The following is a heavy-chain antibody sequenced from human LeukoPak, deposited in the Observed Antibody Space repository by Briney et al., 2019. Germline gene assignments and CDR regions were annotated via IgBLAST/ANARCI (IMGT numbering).Heavy chain of an antibody. D-gene: IGHD5-12*01. CDR3: GGLGYGPYDDY. Sequence: SETLSLTCTVSGGSITGLTWSWIRQSPGKGLEWIGYIYSRGSTNYNPSLKSRVTLSVDTPQNQFSLKLSSVTAADTAAYYCGGLGYGPYDDYWGQGTLVTVSS. CDR1: GGSITGLT. V-gene: IGHV4-59*08. CDR2: IYSRGST. J-gene: IGHJ4*02.